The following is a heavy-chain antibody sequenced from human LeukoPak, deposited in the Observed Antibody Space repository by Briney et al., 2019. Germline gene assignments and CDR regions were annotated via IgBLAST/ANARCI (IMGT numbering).Heavy chain of an antibody. V-gene: IGHV3-74*01. Sequence: GGSLRLSCEASGNYWMHWVRQAPGKGLVWVSHINSDGSWTSYADSVKGRFTISKDNAKNTVYLQMNSLRTEDTAVYHCTGGLNICDHWGRGTLVTVSS. CDR2: INSDGSWT. J-gene: IGHJ2*01. CDR1: GNYW. D-gene: IGHD2/OR15-2a*01. CDR3: TGGLNICDH.